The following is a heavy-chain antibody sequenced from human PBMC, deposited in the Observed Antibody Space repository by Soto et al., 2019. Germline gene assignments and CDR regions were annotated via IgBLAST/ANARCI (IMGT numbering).Heavy chain of an antibody. Sequence: ASVKVSCKASGYPFTSYYMHWVRQAPGQGLEWMGMIDPSAGVTSYAQKFQGRVTMTRDTSTSTVYMELSSLRSEDTAVYYCAREFGITIFGVVITPDYYYGMDVWGQGTTVTVSS. V-gene: IGHV1-46*01. D-gene: IGHD3-3*01. CDR1: GYPFTSYY. CDR3: AREFGITIFGVVITPDYYYGMDV. J-gene: IGHJ6*02. CDR2: IDPSAGVT.